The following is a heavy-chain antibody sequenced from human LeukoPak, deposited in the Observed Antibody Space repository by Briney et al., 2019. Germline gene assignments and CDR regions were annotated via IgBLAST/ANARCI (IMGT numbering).Heavy chain of an antibody. J-gene: IGHJ6*03. Sequence: GGSPRLSRAPSGFTLSRYAMHGGREAPGKGVEYGSAISGNGGSTYYANSVKGTFTISRDNPKNTLYLQMGSLRAEDMAVYYCARVNDPGYYYYYMDVWGKGTTVTVSS. D-gene: IGHD1-1*01. V-gene: IGHV3-64*01. CDR2: ISGNGGST. CDR3: ARVNDPGYYYYYMDV. CDR1: GFTLSRYA.